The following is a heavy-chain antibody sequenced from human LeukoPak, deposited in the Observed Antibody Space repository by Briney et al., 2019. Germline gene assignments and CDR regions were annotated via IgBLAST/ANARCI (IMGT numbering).Heavy chain of an antibody. D-gene: IGHD5-18*01. CDR3: VRSGGYCYGSTCHMEYFDL. V-gene: IGHV4-34*01. CDR2: INHSGST. Sequence: SETLSLTCAVYGGSFSGYYWSWIRQPPGKGLEWIGEINHSGSTNYNPSLKSRVTISVDTSKNQFSLKLSSVTAADTAVYYCVRSGGYCYGSTCHMEYFDLWGRGTLVSVSS. CDR1: GGSFSGYY. J-gene: IGHJ2*01.